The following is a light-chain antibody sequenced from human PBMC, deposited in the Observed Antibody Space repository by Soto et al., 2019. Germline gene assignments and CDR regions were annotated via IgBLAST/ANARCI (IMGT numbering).Light chain of an antibody. CDR2: AAS. J-gene: IGKJ1*01. CDR3: QQSGNSPPT. Sequence: EIVLTQSPGTLSLSPGERAALSCRASQSVSTNFLAWYQQKPGQAPRLLIYAASNRATGIPDRFSGSGSGTDFTLTISRLEPEDFAVYYCQQSGNSPPTFGQGTKVDIK. CDR1: QSVSTNF. V-gene: IGKV3-20*01.